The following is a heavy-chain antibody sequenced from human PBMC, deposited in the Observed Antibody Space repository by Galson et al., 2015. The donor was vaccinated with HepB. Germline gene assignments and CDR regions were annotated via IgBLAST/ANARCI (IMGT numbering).Heavy chain of an antibody. CDR2: IACGGNIK. CDR3: VKVGGLGLVRGTFDI. CDR1: GFTFSSYG. Sequence: SLRLSCAASGFTFSSYGMRWVRQAPGKGLEWVAVIACGGNIKYYADSVKGRFTISRDNSKNTLSLQMDSLRVEDTGVYYCVKVGGLGLVRGTFDIWGPGTMVTASS. J-gene: IGHJ3*02. V-gene: IGHV3-30*18. D-gene: IGHD6-19*01.